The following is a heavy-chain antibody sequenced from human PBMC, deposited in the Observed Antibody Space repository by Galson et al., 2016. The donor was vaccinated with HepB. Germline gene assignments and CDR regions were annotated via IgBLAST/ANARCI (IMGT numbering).Heavy chain of an antibody. Sequence: SLRLSCAASGFIFSNHGMSWVRQAPGKGLEWVSGVSGRGGSTHYADSVKGRFTVSRDNSKNTLYLQMNSLRVEDTAVYYCAKEGESYYYYAEGWGKGTTVTVSS. CDR3: AKEGESYYYYAEG. CDR1: GFIFSNHG. V-gene: IGHV3-23*01. J-gene: IGHJ6*03. CDR2: VSGRGGST. D-gene: IGHD3-10*01.